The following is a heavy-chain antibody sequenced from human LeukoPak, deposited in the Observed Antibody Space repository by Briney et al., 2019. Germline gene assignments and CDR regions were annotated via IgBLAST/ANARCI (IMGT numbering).Heavy chain of an antibody. Sequence: ASVKVSCKASGYTFTGYYMHWVRQAPGQGLEWMGWINPNSSGTNYAQKFQGRVTMTRDTSISTAYMELSRLRSDDTAVYYCARELGSIAAARGFDPWGQGTLVTVSS. CDR2: INPNSSGT. CDR1: GYTFTGYY. J-gene: IGHJ5*02. V-gene: IGHV1-2*02. CDR3: ARELGSIAAARGFDP. D-gene: IGHD6-13*01.